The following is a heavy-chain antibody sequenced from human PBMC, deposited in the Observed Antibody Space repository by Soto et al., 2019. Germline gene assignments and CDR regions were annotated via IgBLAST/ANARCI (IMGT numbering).Heavy chain of an antibody. CDR2: ISPYNGNT. Sequence: VASVKVSCKASGYTFTTYGVSWVRQAPGQGLEWMGWISPYNGNTTYAQNFQGRVTMTTDTSTSTVHMELRSLRSDDTAIYYCVRDHYYDNSGLLDYWGQGTQVTVSS. V-gene: IGHV1-18*01. CDR3: VRDHYYDNSGLLDY. CDR1: GYTFTTYG. D-gene: IGHD3-22*01. J-gene: IGHJ4*02.